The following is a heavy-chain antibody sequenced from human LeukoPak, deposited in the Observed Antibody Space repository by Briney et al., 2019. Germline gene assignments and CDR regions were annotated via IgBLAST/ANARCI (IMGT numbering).Heavy chain of an antibody. J-gene: IGHJ4*02. CDR1: GGXISXXXXX. CDR3: AXLFFDYSGSGTRKFYFDS. V-gene: IGHV4-39*01. Sequence: PSETLSLTCXXSGGXISXXXXXXXXXXQPXXXXXXXXXXXXXXXXTXXNPSLXXXXTXXVXTSKNQFSLKLSSVTAADTAVYYCAXLFFDYSGSGTRKFYFDSWGQGTLVTVSA. CDR2: XXXXXXT. D-gene: IGHD3-10*01.